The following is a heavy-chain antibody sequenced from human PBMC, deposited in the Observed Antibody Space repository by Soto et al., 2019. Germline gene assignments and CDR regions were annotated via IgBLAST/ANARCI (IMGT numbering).Heavy chain of an antibody. D-gene: IGHD2-15*01. CDR3: VRTSLVLAAATREDY. CDR1: GFTFSSYW. V-gene: IGHV3-74*01. Sequence: EVQLVESGGGLVQPGGSLRLSCAASGFTFSSYWMHWVRQAPGKGLVWVSRINSDGSSTSYADSVKGRYTISSDNAKNRLYLNMNSRTAEDTAVYYCVRTSLVLAAATREDYRGQGTLVNVSS. CDR2: INSDGSST. J-gene: IGHJ4*02.